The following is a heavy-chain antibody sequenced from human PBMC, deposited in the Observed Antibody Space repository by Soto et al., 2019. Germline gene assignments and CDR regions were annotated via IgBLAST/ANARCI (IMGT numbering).Heavy chain of an antibody. Sequence: ASVKVSCKASGYTFTSYYIYWVRQAPGQGLEWMGIINPSGGSTSYAQKFQGRVTMTRDTSTSTVYMELSSLRSEDTAVYYCARAGDFWSGYHSGGLYYYYGMDVWGQGTTVTVSS. V-gene: IGHV1-46*01. J-gene: IGHJ6*02. CDR1: GYTFTSYY. D-gene: IGHD3-3*01. CDR3: ARAGDFWSGYHSGGLYYYYGMDV. CDR2: INPSGGST.